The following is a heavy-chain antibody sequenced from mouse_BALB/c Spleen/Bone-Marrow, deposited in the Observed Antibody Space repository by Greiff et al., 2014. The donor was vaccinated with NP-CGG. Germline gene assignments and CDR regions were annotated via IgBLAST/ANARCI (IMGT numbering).Heavy chain of an antibody. CDR2: IYSGGST. D-gene: IGHD1-1*01. J-gene: IGHJ1*01. V-gene: IGHV5-6-5*01. CDR1: GFTFSTYA. CDR3: ARRYYGYWYFDV. Sequence: DVHLVESGGGLVKPGGSLKFSCAASGFTFSTYAMSWVRQTPEKRLEWVASIYSGGSTYYPDSVKGRFTISRDNARNILYLQMNSLRSEDTAMYYCARRYYGYWYFDVWGAGTTVTVSS.